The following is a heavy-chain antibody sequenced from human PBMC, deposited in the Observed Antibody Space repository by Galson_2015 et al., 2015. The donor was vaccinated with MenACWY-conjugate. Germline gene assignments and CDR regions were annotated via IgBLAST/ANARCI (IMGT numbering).Heavy chain of an antibody. J-gene: IGHJ4*02. V-gene: IGHV3-49*04. Sequence: SLRLSCATSGFSFGDYPLSWVRQAPGGGLEWVGFIRSKGFGETTEYAAPVKDRFTISRDDSTRIAYLQMNSLKTDDTAVYYCTSRLIGVIAAFDYWGQGTLVTVSS. D-gene: IGHD3-22*01. CDR2: IRSKGFGETT. CDR3: TSRLIGVIAAFDY. CDR1: GFSFGDYP.